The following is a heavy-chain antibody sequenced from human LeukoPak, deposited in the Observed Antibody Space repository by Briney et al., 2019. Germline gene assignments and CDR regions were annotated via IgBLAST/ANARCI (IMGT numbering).Heavy chain of an antibody. CDR2: INHSGST. V-gene: IGHV4-34*01. J-gene: IGHJ4*02. D-gene: IGHD2-2*01. CDR3: ASWTPFDIVVVPAAMQVDY. Sequence: SETLSLTCAVYGGSFSGYYWSWIRQPPGKGLEWIGEINHSGSTNYNPSLKSRVTISVDTSKNQFSLKLSSVTAADTAVYYCASWTPFDIVVVPAAMQVDYWGQGTLVTVSS. CDR1: GGSFSGYY.